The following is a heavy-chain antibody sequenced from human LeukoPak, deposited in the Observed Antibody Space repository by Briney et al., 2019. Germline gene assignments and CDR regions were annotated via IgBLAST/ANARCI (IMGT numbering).Heavy chain of an antibody. Sequence: GGSLRLSCAASGFTFSNYAMHWVRQAPGKGLEWVAVISYDRSNKYYADSVKGRFTISRDNSKNTLYLQMNSLRAEDTAVYYCARDREYYYDSSGLGTLWGQGTLVTVSS. D-gene: IGHD3-22*01. CDR1: GFTFSNYA. CDR2: ISYDRSNK. V-gene: IGHV3-30*04. CDR3: ARDREYYYDSSGLGTL. J-gene: IGHJ4*02.